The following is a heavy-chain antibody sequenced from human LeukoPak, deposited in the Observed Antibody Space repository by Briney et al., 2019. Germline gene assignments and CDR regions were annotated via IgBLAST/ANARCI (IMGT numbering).Heavy chain of an antibody. CDR1: GGSISSYY. D-gene: IGHD6-19*01. V-gene: IGHV4-4*07. Sequence: SETLSLTCTVSGGSISSYYWSWIRQPAGKGLEWIGRIYTSGSTNYNPSLKSRVTMSVDTSKNQFSLRLTSVPAADTAVYYCARLLGSGLMDVWGRGTTVTVSS. CDR2: IYTSGST. CDR3: ARLLGSGLMDV. J-gene: IGHJ6*02.